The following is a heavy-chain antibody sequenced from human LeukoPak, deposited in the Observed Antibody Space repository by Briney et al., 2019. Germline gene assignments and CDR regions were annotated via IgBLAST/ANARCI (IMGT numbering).Heavy chain of an antibody. J-gene: IGHJ4*02. Sequence: SVKVSCKASGGTFSSYAISWVRQAPEQGLEWMGRIIPILGIANYAQKFQGRVTITADKSTSTAYMELSSLRSEDTAVYYCARGSVAAPAVNGYWGQGTLVTVSS. CDR2: IIPILGIA. CDR3: ARGSVAAPAVNGY. V-gene: IGHV1-69*04. D-gene: IGHD6-19*01. CDR1: GGTFSSYA.